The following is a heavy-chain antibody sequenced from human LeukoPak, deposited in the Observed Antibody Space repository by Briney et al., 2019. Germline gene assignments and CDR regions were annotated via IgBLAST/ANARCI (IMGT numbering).Heavy chain of an antibody. CDR3: ARNPGYCTNGVCYNYYYYYMDV. CDR2: IYTSGST. J-gene: IGHJ6*03. D-gene: IGHD2-8*01. V-gene: IGHV4-4*07. CDR1: GGSISSYY. Sequence: SETLSLTCTVSGGSISSYYWSWIRQPAGKGLEWIGRIYTSGSTNYNPSLKSRVTMSVDTSKNQFSLKLSSVTAADTAVYYCARNPGYCTNGVCYNYYYYYMDVWGKGTTVTVS.